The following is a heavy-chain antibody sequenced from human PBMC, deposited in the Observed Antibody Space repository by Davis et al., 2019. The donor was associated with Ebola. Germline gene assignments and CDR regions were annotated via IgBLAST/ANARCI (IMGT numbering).Heavy chain of an antibody. Sequence: GESLKISCAASGFTFSSYWISWVRQMPGKGLEWMGRIDPSDSYTNYSPSFQGHVTISADKSISTAYLQWSSLKASDTAMYYCARGMIVGDAFDIWGQGTMVTVSS. J-gene: IGHJ3*02. CDR3: ARGMIVGDAFDI. D-gene: IGHD3-22*01. V-gene: IGHV5-10-1*01. CDR2: IDPSDSYT. CDR1: GFTFSSYW.